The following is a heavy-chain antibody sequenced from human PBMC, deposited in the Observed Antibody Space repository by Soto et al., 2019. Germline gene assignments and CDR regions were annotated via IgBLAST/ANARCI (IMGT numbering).Heavy chain of an antibody. Sequence: GGSLRLSCAASGLIFSNYKMHWVRQAPGKGLVWVSRINTDGSIIDYADSVKGRFTVSRDNARNTLYLQMNSLRADDTAVYYCARDTDGLHYWGQGTLVTVSS. V-gene: IGHV3-74*01. CDR3: ARDTDGLHY. CDR2: INTDGSII. J-gene: IGHJ4*02. CDR1: GLIFSNYK.